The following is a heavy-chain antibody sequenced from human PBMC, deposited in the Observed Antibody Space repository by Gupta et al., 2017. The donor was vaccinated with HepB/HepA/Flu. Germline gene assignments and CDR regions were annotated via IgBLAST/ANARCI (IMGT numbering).Heavy chain of an antibody. CDR3: ARDERGGADY. D-gene: IGHD3-16*01. CDR2: ISSSSSYI. V-gene: IGHV3-21*01. Sequence: EVQLVESGGGLVKPGGSLRLSCALSGFTFSSYSMNWVRQAPGKGLEWVSSISSSSSYIYYADSVKGRFTISRDNAKNSLYLQMNSLRAEDTAVYYCARDERGGADYWGQGTLVTVSS. CDR1: GFTFSSYS. J-gene: IGHJ4*02.